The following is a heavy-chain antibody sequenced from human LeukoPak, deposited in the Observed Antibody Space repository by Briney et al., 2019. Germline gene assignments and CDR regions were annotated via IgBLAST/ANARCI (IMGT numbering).Heavy chain of an antibody. D-gene: IGHD6-19*01. CDR1: GFTFSSYA. J-gene: IGHJ4*02. CDR2: ISGSGGST. CDR3: AKMPVSYSSGWTNFDY. V-gene: IGHV3-23*01. Sequence: GGSLRLSCAASGFTFSSYAMSWVRQAPGKGLEWVSGISGSGGSTYYADSVKGRFTISRDNSKNTLYLQMSSLRAEDTAVYYCAKMPVSYSSGWTNFDYWGQGTLATVSS.